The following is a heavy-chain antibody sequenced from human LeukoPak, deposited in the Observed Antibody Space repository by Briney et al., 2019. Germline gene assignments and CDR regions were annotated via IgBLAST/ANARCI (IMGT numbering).Heavy chain of an antibody. CDR2: IYYSGST. CDR1: GGSISSYY. D-gene: IGHD3-22*01. J-gene: IGHJ4*02. V-gene: IGHV4-59*01. Sequence: SETLSLTCTVSGGSISSYYWSWIRQPPGKGLEWIGNIYYSGSTNYNPSLKSRVTISVDTSKNQFSLKLSSVTAADTAVYYCARSPHRPDYYDSSGYYYYFDYWGQGTLVTVSS. CDR3: ARSPHRPDYYDSSGYYYYFDY.